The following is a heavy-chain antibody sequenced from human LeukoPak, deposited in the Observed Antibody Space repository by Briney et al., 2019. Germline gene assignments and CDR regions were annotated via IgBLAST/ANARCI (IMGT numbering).Heavy chain of an antibody. Sequence: PGGSLRLSCAASGFTFSSSAMSWVRQAPGKGLEWVSFSGSGGSTYYADSVKGRFTISRDNSKNTLYLQMNSLRAEDTAVYYCARRSGIAVAGAFDYWGQGTLVTVSS. CDR3: ARRSGIAVAGAFDY. D-gene: IGHD6-19*01. J-gene: IGHJ4*02. CDR1: GFTFSSSA. CDR2: FSGSGGST. V-gene: IGHV3-23*01.